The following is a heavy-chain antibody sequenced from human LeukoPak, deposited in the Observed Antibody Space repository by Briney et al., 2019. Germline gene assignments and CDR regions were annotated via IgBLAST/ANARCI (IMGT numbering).Heavy chain of an antibody. CDR2: IYSGGST. J-gene: IGHJ4*02. CDR3: APTPGTVPHDY. Sequence: PGGSLRLSCAASGFTVSSNYMSWVRQAPGKGLEWVSVIYSGGSTYYADSVKGRFTISRDNSKNTLYLQMNSLRAEDTAVYYCAPTPGTVPHDYWGQGTLVTVSS. D-gene: IGHD3-10*01. V-gene: IGHV3-53*05. CDR1: GFTVSSNY.